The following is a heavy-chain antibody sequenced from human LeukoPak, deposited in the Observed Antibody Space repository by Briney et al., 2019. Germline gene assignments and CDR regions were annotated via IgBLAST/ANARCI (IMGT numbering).Heavy chain of an antibody. V-gene: IGHV4-59*08. CDR1: GGSISSYY. CDR2: IHYTGST. CDR3: ARHGLTYGSGSYRYFDY. J-gene: IGHJ4*02. D-gene: IGHD3-10*01. Sequence: SETLSLTCTVSGGSISSYYWSWIRQPPGKGLEWIGYIHYTGSTNYNPSLKSRVTISVDTSKNQFSLKLSSMTAADTAGYYCARHGLTYGSGSYRYFDYWGQGTLVTVSS.